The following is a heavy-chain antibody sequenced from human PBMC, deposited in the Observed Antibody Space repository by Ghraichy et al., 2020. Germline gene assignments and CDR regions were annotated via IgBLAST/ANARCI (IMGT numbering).Heavy chain of an antibody. CDR2: ISYDGIFK. J-gene: IGHJ6*02. Sequence: GGSLRLSCAASGFAFSAFSMHWVRQAPGKGLEWVALISYDGIFKYYADSVKGRFTVSRDNSKDTLYLQMNTLRAEDTAVYYCARARFSYGLSGYYYGMNVWGQGPTITVSS. D-gene: IGHD5-18*01. CDR3: ARARFSYGLSGYYYGMNV. CDR1: GFAFSAFS. V-gene: IGHV3-30*04.